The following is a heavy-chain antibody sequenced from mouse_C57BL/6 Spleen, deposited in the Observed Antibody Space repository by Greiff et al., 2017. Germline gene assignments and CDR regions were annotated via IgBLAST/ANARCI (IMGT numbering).Heavy chain of an antibody. CDR1: GFNIKDDY. J-gene: IGHJ2*01. CDR3: TTGDYYSKRYFDY. Sequence: VQLKESGAELVRPGASVKLSCTASGFNIKDDYMHWVKQRPEQGLEWIGWIDPENGDTEYASKFQGKATITADTSSSTAYLQLSSLTSEDTAVYYCTTGDYYSKRYFDYWGQGTTLTVSS. V-gene: IGHV14-4*01. CDR2: IDPENGDT. D-gene: IGHD2-5*01.